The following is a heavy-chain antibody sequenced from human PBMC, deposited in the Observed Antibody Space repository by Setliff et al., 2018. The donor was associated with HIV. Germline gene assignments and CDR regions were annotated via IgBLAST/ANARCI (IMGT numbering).Heavy chain of an antibody. D-gene: IGHD2-15*01. CDR3: AKEGGYCSGDTCFGFDY. J-gene: IGHJ4*02. V-gene: IGHV4-59*01. Sequence: SETLSLTCTVSGDSFNNYHWSWIRQPPGEGLEFLGFFHYRGSPIYNPSLKSRVKISVDTSKNQFSLNLTSVTAADTAVYYCAKEGGYCSGDTCFGFDYWGQGTLVTVSS. CDR2: FHYRGSP. CDR1: GDSFNNYH.